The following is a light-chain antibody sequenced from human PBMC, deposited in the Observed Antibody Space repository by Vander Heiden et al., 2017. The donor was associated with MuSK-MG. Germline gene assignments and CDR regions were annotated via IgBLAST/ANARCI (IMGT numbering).Light chain of an antibody. CDR2: GAS. V-gene: IGKV3-15*01. CDR1: QSISDN. CDR3: QQYNNWPPEIT. J-gene: IGKJ5*01. Sequence: EIVMTQFPATLSVSPGRTATLSCRASQSISDNLAWYQQRPGQAPRLLIYGASIMATGISAKFSGSGSGTEFTLTISSLQSEDFAVYYCQQYNNWPPEITFGQGTRLEIK.